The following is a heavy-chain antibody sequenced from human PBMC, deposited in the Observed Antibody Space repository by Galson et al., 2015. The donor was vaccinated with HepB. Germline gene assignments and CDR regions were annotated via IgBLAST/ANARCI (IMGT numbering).Heavy chain of an antibody. CDR1: GFTFSSLG. V-gene: IGHV3-23*01. D-gene: IGHD1-1*01. CDR3: AKGTTNIDY. J-gene: IGHJ4*02. Sequence: SLRLSCAASGFTFSSLGMTWVRQAPGKGLECVSAIGVNAGNTDYADSVEGRFTISRDTSKSMLYLQMNNLRAEDTAVYYCAKGTTNIDYWGQGTLVTVSS. CDR2: IGVNAGNT.